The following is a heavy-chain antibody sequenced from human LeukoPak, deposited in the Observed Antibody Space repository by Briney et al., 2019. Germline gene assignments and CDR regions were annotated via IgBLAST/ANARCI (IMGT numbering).Heavy chain of an antibody. Sequence: PSETLSLTCTVSGYSISSSYYWGWIRQPPGKGLEWIGSIYHSGSTYYNPSLKSRVTISVDTSKNQFSLKLSSVTAADTAVYYCARRAVRGVISDYWGQGTLVTVSS. D-gene: IGHD3-10*01. CDR3: ARRAVRGVISDY. J-gene: IGHJ4*02. CDR2: IYHSGST. V-gene: IGHV4-38-2*02. CDR1: GYSISSSYY.